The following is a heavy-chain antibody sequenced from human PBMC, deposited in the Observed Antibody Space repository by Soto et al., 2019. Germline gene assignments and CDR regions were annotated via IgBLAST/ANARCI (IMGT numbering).Heavy chain of an antibody. CDR1: GGSFIGYY. D-gene: IGHD6-19*01. CDR3: ARRAVAGTRRFDY. CDR2: INHSGST. J-gene: IGHJ4*02. V-gene: IGHV4-34*01. Sequence: SETLSLTCAVYGGSFIGYYWSWILQPPGKGLEWIGEINHSGSTNYNPSLKSRVTISVDTSKNQFSLKLSSVTAADTAVYYCARRAVAGTRRFDYWGQGTLVTVSS.